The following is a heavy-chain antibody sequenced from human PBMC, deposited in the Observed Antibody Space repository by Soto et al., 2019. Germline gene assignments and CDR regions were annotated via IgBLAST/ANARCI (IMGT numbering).Heavy chain of an antibody. CDR2: ISGSSTST. J-gene: IGHJ6*02. CDR3: AKGYSGFCATNHYGMDV. D-gene: IGHD1-26*01. V-gene: IGHV3-23*01. CDR1: GFTFGHYA. Sequence: EVQLLESGGGLEQPGGSLRLSCAASGFTFGHYAMTWVRQAPGKGLEWVSTISGSSTSTYYADSVKGRFTISRDNSKNTLYLQMNSLRVEDTAVFYCAKGYSGFCATNHYGMDVWGQGTTVTVSS.